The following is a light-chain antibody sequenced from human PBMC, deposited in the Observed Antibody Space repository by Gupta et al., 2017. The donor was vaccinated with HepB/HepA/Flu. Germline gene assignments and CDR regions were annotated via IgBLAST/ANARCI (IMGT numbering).Light chain of an antibody. CDR3: HQSSTWT. CDR2: YAS. CDR1: QSISTS. Sequence: EIVLTQSPDFQSVSPKEKVTITCRASQSISTSLHWYQQKPDQSPKLLIKYASQSFSGVPSRFSGSGSGTDFTLTINSLEDDDAATYYDHQSSTWTFGQGTNVEIK. V-gene: IGKV6-21*01. J-gene: IGKJ1*01.